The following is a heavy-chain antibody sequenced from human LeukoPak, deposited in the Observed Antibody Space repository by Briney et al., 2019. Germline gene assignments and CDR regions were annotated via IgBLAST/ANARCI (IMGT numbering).Heavy chain of an antibody. V-gene: IGHV4-59*01. J-gene: IGHJ4*02. CDR2: IYYSGST. CDR3: ARQDYYGSGSYYYFDY. Sequence: SETLSLTCTVSVGSISIYYWSWIPQPPGKGLECIVYIYYSGSTNYNPSLKSRVTISVDKSQKQFSLQMRYVTAADTAVYYCARQDYYGSGSYYYFDYWGQGTLVTVSS. D-gene: IGHD3-10*01. CDR1: VGSISIYY.